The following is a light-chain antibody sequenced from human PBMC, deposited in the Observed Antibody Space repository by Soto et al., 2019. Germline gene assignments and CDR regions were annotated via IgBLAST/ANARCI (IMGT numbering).Light chain of an antibody. CDR3: SSYTSSSTLV. CDR1: SSDVGGYNY. J-gene: IGLJ2*01. CDR2: DVS. Sequence: QSALTQPASVSGSPGQSITISCTGTSSDVGGYNYVSWYQQHPGKAPKLMIYDVSNRPSGVSNRFSGSESGNTASLIISGLQAEDEADYYCSSYTSSSTLVFGGGTKLTVL. V-gene: IGLV2-14*01.